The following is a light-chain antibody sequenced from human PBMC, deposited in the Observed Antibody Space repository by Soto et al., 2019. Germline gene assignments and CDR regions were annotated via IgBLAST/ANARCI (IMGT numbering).Light chain of an antibody. CDR3: QQYHRYST. CDR2: DAS. CDR1: QSISSW. Sequence: DIQMTQSPSTLSASVGDRVTIPCRASQSISSWLAWYQQKPGKAPKVLIFDASTLESGVPSRFSGSASGTEFTLTISYLESDDFATYYCQQYHRYSTFGQGTKVDIK. J-gene: IGKJ1*01. V-gene: IGKV1-5*01.